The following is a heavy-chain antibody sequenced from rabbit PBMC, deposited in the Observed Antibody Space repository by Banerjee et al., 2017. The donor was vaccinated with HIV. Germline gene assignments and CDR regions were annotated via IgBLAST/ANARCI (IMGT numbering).Heavy chain of an antibody. CDR2: IDAGSSGST. V-gene: IGHV1S40*01. CDR1: GFSFSSSYD. Sequence: QSLEESGGDLVKPGASLTLTCTASGFSFSSSYDMCWVRQAPGKGLEWIACIDAGSSGSTYYASWAKGRFTISKTSSTTVTLQMTSLTAADTATYFCARDDAASDYSVYFNLWGQGTLVTVS. J-gene: IGHJ4*01. D-gene: IGHD8-1*01. CDR3: ARDDAASDYSVYFNL.